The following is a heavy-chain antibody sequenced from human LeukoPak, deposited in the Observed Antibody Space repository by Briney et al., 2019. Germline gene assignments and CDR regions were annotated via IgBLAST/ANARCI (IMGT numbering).Heavy chain of an antibody. J-gene: IGHJ4*02. CDR2: IYTSGST. Sequence: PSETLSLTCTVSGGSISSSNYYWGWIRQPPGKGLEWIGRIYTSGSTNYNPSLKSRVTMSLDMSKNQFSLKLNSVTAADTAVYYCARDLVAFDYWGQGALVIVSS. CDR3: ARDLVAFDY. V-gene: IGHV4-39*07. D-gene: IGHD2-15*01. CDR1: GGSISSSNYY.